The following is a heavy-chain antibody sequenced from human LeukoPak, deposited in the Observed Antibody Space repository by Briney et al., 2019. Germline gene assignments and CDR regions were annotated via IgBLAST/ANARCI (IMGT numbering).Heavy chain of an antibody. CDR1: GYTFTSYA. V-gene: IGHV1-3*01. CDR2: INAGNGNT. Sequence: ASVKVSCKASGYTFTSYAMHWVRQAPGQRLEWMGWINAGNGNTKYSQKFQGRVTITRDTSASTAYMELSSLRSEDTAVYYCARDVTHYYDSSGYYDYWGQGTLVTVSS. D-gene: IGHD3-22*01. J-gene: IGHJ4*02. CDR3: ARDVTHYYDSSGYYDY.